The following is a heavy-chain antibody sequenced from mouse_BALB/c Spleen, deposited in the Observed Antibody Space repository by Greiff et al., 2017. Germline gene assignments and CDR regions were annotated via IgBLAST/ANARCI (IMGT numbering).Heavy chain of an antibody. Sequence: EVQLQQSGAELVRSGASVKLSCTASGFNIKDYYMHWVKQRPEQGLEWIGWIDPENGDTEYAPKFQGKATMTADTSSNTAYLQLSSLTSEDTAVYYCARWDLVSYAMDYWGQGTSVTVSS. D-gene: IGHD2-10*02. CDR1: GFNIKDYY. J-gene: IGHJ4*01. CDR3: ARWDLVSYAMDY. CDR2: IDPENGDT. V-gene: IGHV14-4*02.